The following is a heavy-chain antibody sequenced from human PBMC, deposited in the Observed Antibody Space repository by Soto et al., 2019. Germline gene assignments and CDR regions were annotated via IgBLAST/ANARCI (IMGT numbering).Heavy chain of an antibody. Sequence: EVQLLESGGGLVQPGGSLRLSCAASGFTFSSYAMSWVRQAPGKGLEWVSAISGSGASTYYADSVKGRFTISRDNSNNTIYLELNTRRAEDADVYYCQPCDWCIDYWGQGTLVAVSS. J-gene: IGHJ4*02. CDR1: GFTFSSYA. CDR2: ISGSGAST. V-gene: IGHV3-23*01. CDR3: QPCDWCIDY. D-gene: IGHD3-9*01.